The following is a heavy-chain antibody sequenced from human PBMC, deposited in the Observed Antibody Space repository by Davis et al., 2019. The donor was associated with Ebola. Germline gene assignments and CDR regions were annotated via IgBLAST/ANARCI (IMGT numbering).Heavy chain of an antibody. D-gene: IGHD6-13*01. CDR3: ARWKGIAAARLHYNGMDV. V-gene: IGHV3-48*03. Sequence: GESLKISCAASGFTFSSYEMNWVRQAPGKGLEWVSYISSSGSTIYYADSVKGRFTISRDNAENSLYLQMNSLRAEDTAVYYCARWKGIAAARLHYNGMDVWGQGTTVTVSS. CDR1: GFTFSSYE. CDR2: ISSSGSTI. J-gene: IGHJ6*02.